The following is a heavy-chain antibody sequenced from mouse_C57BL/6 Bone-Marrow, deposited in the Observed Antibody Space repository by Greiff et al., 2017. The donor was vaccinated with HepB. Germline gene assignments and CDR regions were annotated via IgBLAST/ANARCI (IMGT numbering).Heavy chain of an antibody. CDR1: GFTFSDYY. Sequence: EVQVVESEGGLVQPGSSMKLSCTASGFTFSDYYMAWVRQVPEKGLEWVANINYDGSSTYYLDSLKSRFIISRDNAKNILYLQMSSLKSEDTATYYCARDRPLYAMDYWGQGTSVTVSS. J-gene: IGHJ4*01. V-gene: IGHV5-16*01. CDR3: ARDRPLYAMDY. CDR2: INYDGSST.